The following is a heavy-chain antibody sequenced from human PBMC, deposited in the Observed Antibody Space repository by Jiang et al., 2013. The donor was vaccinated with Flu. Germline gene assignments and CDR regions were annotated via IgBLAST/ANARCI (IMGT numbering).Heavy chain of an antibody. CDR2: IYPGDSDT. D-gene: IGHD2-2*01. Sequence: GAEVKKPGESLRISCKGSGYTFTNYWIGRVRQMPGKGLEWMGIIYPGDSDTRYSSSFQRQVTLSADKSISTAYLQWNSLKASDTAMYYCARHGAGGSSTGSIDYWGQGTRGHRLL. CDR1: GYTFTNYW. CDR3: ARHGAGGSSTGSIDY. J-gene: IGHJ4*02. V-gene: IGHV5-51*01.